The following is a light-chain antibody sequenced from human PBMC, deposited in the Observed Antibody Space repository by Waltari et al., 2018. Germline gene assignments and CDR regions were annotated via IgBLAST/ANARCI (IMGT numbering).Light chain of an antibody. CDR2: WNS. V-gene: IGLV1-47*01. Sequence: QSVLTQPPSASATPGQRLTLSCSGSSSNIGSNFVFWYQQFPGTAPKRLIDWNSRRPSGVPDRCSGSRSGTSASLAISGLRSEDEADYYCAAWDDRLSGVVFGGGTKLTVL. J-gene: IGLJ2*01. CDR1: SSNIGSNF. CDR3: AAWDDRLSGVV.